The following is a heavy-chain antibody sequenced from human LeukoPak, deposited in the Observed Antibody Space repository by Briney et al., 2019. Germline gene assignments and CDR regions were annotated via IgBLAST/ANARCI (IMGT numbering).Heavy chain of an antibody. CDR1: GGSISSGGYY. Sequence: SETLSLTCTVSGGSISSGGYYWSWIRQHPGKGLEWIGEVSHSGITNYNPSLKSRVTILEDTSKNQVSLKLTSVTAADTAVYYCARKQWLGPIDYWGQGTLVTVSS. CDR3: ARKQWLGPIDY. V-gene: IGHV4-61*08. CDR2: VSHSGIT. D-gene: IGHD6-19*01. J-gene: IGHJ4*02.